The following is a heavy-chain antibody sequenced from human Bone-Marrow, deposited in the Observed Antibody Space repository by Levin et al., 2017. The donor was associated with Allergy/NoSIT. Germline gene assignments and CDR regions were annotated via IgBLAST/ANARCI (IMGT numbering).Heavy chain of an antibody. CDR2: IFHSGNT. CDR1: GGSISSSNW. V-gene: IGHV4-4*02. D-gene: IGHD6-13*01. Sequence: GSLRLSCAVSGGSISSSNWWSWVRQPPGKGLEWIGEIFHSGNTNDKREGKGRVTMSIDKSKNQFSLKLNSVTAADTAVYYCARDFSAAAGTAFDYWGQGTLVTVSS. CDR3: ARDFSAAAGTAFDY. J-gene: IGHJ4*02.